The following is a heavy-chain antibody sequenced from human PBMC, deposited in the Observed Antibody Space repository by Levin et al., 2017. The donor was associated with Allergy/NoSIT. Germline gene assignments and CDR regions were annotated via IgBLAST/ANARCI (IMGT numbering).Heavy chain of an antibody. V-gene: IGHV3-30*18. CDR1: GFTFSSYG. Sequence: LSLTCAASGFTFSSYGMHWVRQAPGKGLEWVAVISYDGSNKYYADSVKGRFTISRDNSKNTLYLQMNSLRAEDTAVYYCAKDDGRITMVQGVSLDYWGQGTLVTVSS. CDR3: AKDDGRITMVQGVSLDY. D-gene: IGHD3-10*01. J-gene: IGHJ4*02. CDR2: ISYDGSNK.